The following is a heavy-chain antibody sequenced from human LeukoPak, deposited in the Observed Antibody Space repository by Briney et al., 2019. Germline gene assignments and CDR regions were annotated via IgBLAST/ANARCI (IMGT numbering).Heavy chain of an antibody. CDR1: GGSFSGYY. J-gene: IGHJ1*01. CDR3: ARQGLQWLVHKYFQH. D-gene: IGHD6-19*01. Sequence: SETLSLTCAVYGGSFSGYYWSWIRQPPGKGLEWIGEINHSGSTNYNPSLKSRVTISVDTSKNQFSLKLSSVTAADTAVYYCARQGLQWLVHKYFQHWGQGTLVTVSS. CDR2: INHSGST. V-gene: IGHV4-34*01.